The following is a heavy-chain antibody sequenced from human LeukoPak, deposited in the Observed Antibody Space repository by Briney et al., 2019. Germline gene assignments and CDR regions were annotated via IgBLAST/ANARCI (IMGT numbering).Heavy chain of an antibody. Sequence: GRSLRLSCAASGFTFSSYAMSWVRQAPGKGLEWVAVISYDGSNKYYADSVKGRFTISRDNSKNTLYLQMNSLRAEDTAVYYCARDGNRYDYVWGSSDYWGQGTLVTVSS. CDR1: GFTFSSYA. J-gene: IGHJ4*02. CDR3: ARDGNRYDYVWGSSDY. D-gene: IGHD3-16*01. CDR2: ISYDGSNK. V-gene: IGHV3-30*04.